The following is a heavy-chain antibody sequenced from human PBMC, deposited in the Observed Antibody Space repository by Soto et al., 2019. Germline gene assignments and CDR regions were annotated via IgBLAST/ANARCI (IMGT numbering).Heavy chain of an antibody. Sequence: QVQLVQSGAEVKKPGASVKVSCKASGYTFTSYGISWVRQAPGQGLEWMGWISAYNGNTNYAQKLQGRVTMTTDTSTSTDYMELRSLRSDDTAVYYCARDSPVGYYDSSGSLDYFDYWGQGTLVTVSS. J-gene: IGHJ4*02. CDR1: GYTFTSYG. V-gene: IGHV1-18*04. CDR2: ISAYNGNT. CDR3: ARDSPVGYYDSSGSLDYFDY. D-gene: IGHD3-22*01.